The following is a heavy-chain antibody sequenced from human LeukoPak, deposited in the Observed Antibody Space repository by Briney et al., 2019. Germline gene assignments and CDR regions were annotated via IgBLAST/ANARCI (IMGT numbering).Heavy chain of an antibody. J-gene: IGHJ4*02. CDR2: ISYDGSNK. CDR3: ARSGGRQLLWFGESDY. V-gene: IGHV3-30*03. CDR1: GFTFSSYG. Sequence: GGSLRLSCAASGFTFSSYGMHWVRQAPGKGLEWVAVISYDGSNKYYADSVKGRFTISRDNSKNTLYLQMNSLRAEDTAVYYCARSGGRQLLWFGESDYWGQGTLVTVSS. D-gene: IGHD3-10*01.